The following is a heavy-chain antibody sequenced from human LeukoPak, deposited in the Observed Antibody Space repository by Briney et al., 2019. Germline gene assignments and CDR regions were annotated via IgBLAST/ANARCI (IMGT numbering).Heavy chain of an antibody. CDR1: GYSFTSYY. CDR3: ARETGIAVAGTSSDY. CDR2: INPNSGGT. V-gene: IGHV1-2*02. J-gene: IGHJ4*02. D-gene: IGHD6-19*01. Sequence: ASVKVSCKTSGYSFTSYYIHWVRQAPGQGLEWMGWINPNSGGTNYAQKFQGRVTMTRDTSISTAYMELSRLRSDDTAVYYCARETGIAVAGTSSDYWGQGTLVTVSS.